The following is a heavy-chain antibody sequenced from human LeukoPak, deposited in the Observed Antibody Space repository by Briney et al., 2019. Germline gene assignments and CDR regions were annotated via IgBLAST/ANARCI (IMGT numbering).Heavy chain of an antibody. J-gene: IGHJ4*02. CDR3: ARGGYYYDSSGDRSFSDY. CDR1: GGSISSGGYY. CDR2: IYYSGST. Sequence: SETLSLTCTVSGGSISSGGYYWSWIRQHPGKGLEWIGYIYYSGSTYHNPSLKSRVTISVDTPKNQFPLKLSSVTAADTAVYYCARGGYYYDSSGDRSFSDYWGQGTLVTVSS. D-gene: IGHD3-22*01. V-gene: IGHV4-31*03.